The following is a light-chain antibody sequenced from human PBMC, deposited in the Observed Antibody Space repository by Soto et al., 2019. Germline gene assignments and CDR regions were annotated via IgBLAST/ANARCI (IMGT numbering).Light chain of an antibody. CDR2: EAT. CDR3: CAYAGSGTVV. CDR1: SNDVGRYNL. Sequence: QSALTQPASVSGSPEQSITISCTGTSNDVGRYNLVSWYQHHPGKAPKVMIYEATKRPSGVSNRFSGSKSGNTASLTISGLQTEDEADYYCCAYAGSGTVVFGGGTKVTV. V-gene: IGLV2-23*01. J-gene: IGLJ3*02.